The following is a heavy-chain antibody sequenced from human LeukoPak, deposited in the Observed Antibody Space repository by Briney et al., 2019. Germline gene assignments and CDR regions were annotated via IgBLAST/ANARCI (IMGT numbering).Heavy chain of an antibody. CDR2: IWYDGSNK. J-gene: IGHJ3*02. CDR1: GFTFSSYG. V-gene: IGHV3-33*06. D-gene: IGHD6-19*01. CDR3: AKERQWLVLRTDAFDI. Sequence: PGGSLRHSCAASGFTFSSYGMHWVRQAPGKGLEWVAVIWYDGSNKYYADSVKGRFTISRDNSKNTLYLQMNSLRAEDTAVYYCAKERQWLVLRTDAFDIWGQGTMVTVSS.